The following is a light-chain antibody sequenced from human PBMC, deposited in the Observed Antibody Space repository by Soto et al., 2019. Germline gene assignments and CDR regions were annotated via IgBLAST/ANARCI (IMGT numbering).Light chain of an antibody. CDR1: QGVSTW. V-gene: IGKV1-12*01. CDR3: QQANSFPIT. CDR2: AVS. J-gene: IGKJ4*01. Sequence: DIQMTQSPSSLSASVGDRVTITCRASQGVSTWLAWYQQKPGKAPKLLIYAVSTLHIGVPSRFSGSGSGTDFTLTISSLQPEDFATYFCQQANSFPITFGGGTKVEIK.